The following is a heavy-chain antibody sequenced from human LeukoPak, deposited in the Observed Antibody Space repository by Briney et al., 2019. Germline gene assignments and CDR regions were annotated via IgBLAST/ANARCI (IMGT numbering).Heavy chain of an antibody. CDR1: GFTFSNYA. D-gene: IGHD2-15*01. CDR3: ARYCSGGTCYSGMDV. Sequence: GGSLRLSCAASGFTFSNYAMSWVRQAPGKGLEWVSAISGSGGTTFYADSVKGRFTISRDNSKNTLYLQMNSLRDEDTAVYYCARYCSGGTCYSGMDVWGQGTSVTVSS. V-gene: IGHV3-23*01. CDR2: ISGSGGTT. J-gene: IGHJ6*02.